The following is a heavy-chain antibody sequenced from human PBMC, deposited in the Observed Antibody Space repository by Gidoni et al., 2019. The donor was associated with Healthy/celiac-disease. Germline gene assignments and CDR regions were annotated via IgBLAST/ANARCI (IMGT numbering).Heavy chain of an antibody. CDR2: IWYDGINK. J-gene: IGHJ3*02. CDR3: ARDPFAGTTPWGPRSNDAFDI. Sequence: QVQLVESGGGVVQPGRSLRLSCAASGFTFSIYGMHRVRQAPGKGLEWVAVIWYDGINKYYADSVKGRFTISRDNSKNTLYLQMNSLRAEDTAVYYCARDPFAGTTPWGPRSNDAFDIWGQGTMVTVSS. D-gene: IGHD1-1*01. CDR1: GFTFSIYG. V-gene: IGHV3-33*01.